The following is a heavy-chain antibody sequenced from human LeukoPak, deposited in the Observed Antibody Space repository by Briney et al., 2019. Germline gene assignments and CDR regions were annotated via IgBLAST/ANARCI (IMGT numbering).Heavy chain of an antibody. V-gene: IGHV3-48*01. D-gene: IGHD3-3*01. CDR2: ISSSSSTI. CDR1: GFTFSSYA. Sequence: GGSLRLSCAASGFTFSSYAMSWVRQAPGKGLEWVSYISSSSSTIYYADSVKGRFTISRDNAKNSLYLQMNSLRAEDTAVYYCARSPPSITIFGVVIMEYAFDIWGQGTMVTVSS. CDR3: ARSPPSITIFGVVIMEYAFDI. J-gene: IGHJ3*02.